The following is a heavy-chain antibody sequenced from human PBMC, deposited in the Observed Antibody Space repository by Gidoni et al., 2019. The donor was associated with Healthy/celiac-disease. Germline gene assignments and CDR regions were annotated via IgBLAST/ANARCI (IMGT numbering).Heavy chain of an antibody. V-gene: IGHV3-7*03. D-gene: IGHD1-1*01. CDR2: IKHDGREK. CDR1: AFTFHRYW. Sequence: EVQLVESGGGLVQPGGSLRLSCAASAFTFHRYWMSWVRQAPGEGLEWVANIKHDGREKYYVDSVKGRFAISRDNANNSLFLQMNSLRAEDTAVYYCAREGTWNDVGATFYYMDVWGKGTTVTVSS. CDR3: AREGTWNDVGATFYYMDV. J-gene: IGHJ6*03.